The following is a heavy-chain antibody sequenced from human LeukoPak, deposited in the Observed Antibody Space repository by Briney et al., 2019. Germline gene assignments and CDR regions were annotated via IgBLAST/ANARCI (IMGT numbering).Heavy chain of an antibody. CDR1: GYTFTGYY. D-gene: IGHD2-21*02. J-gene: IGHJ4*02. V-gene: IGHV1-18*04. CDR3: ARGPLGGDHDY. Sequence: ASVKVSCKASGYTFTGYYMHWVRQAPGQGLEWMGWISAYNVNTNYAQKLQGRVTMTTDTSTSTAYMELRSLRSDDTAVYYCARGPLGGDHDYWGQGTLVTVSS. CDR2: ISAYNVNT.